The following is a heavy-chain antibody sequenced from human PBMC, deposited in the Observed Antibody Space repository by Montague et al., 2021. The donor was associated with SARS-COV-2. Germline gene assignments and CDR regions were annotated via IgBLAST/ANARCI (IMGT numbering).Heavy chain of an antibody. J-gene: IGHJ4*02. Sequence: SETLSLTCTVSGGSISSSSYYWGWIRQPPGKGLEWIGSIYYSGSTYPNPSLKSRVTISVDTSKNQFSLKLSSVTAADSAVYYCPRHPRGYYDYVWGSPSYYFDYWGQGTLVTVSS. CDR1: GGSISSSSYY. V-gene: IGHV4-39*01. CDR3: PRHPRGYYDYVWGSPSYYFDY. CDR2: IYYSGST. D-gene: IGHD3-16*01.